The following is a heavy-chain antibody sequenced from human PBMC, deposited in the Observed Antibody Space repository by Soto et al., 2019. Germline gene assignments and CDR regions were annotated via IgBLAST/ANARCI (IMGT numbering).Heavy chain of an antibody. Sequence: QVQLQESGPGLVKPSQTLSLTCTVSGGSISSGGYYWSWIRQHPGKGLEWIGYIYYSGSTYYNPSLKSRVTISVDTSKNQFSLKLSSVTAADTAVYYCARTRYYDILTGYYSFYDYYYYYMDVWGKGTTVTVSS. CDR1: GGSISSGGYY. CDR3: ARTRYYDILTGYYSFYDYYYYYMDV. D-gene: IGHD3-9*01. V-gene: IGHV4-31*03. CDR2: IYYSGST. J-gene: IGHJ6*03.